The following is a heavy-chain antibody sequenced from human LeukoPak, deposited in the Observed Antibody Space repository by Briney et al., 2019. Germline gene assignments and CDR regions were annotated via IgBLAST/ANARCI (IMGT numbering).Heavy chain of an antibody. CDR2: IYTSGST. CDR3: ASTVTTLDYYYYGMDV. Sequence: PSETLSLTRTVSGGSIGSYYWSWIRQPAGKGLEWIGRIYTSGSTNYNPSLKSRVTMSVDTSKNQFSLKLSSVTAADTAVYYCASTVTTLDYYYYGMDVWGQGTTVTVSS. V-gene: IGHV4-4*07. CDR1: GGSIGSYY. D-gene: IGHD4-17*01. J-gene: IGHJ6*02.